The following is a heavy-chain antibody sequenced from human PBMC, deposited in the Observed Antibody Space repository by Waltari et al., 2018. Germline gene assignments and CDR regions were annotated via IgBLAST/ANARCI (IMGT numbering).Heavy chain of an antibody. Sequence: QVQLQESGPGLVEPSQTLSLTCTVSGGSISSGSYYWSWIRQPAGKGLEWIGRIYTSGSTNYNPSRKSRVTISVDTSKNQFSLKLSSVTAADTAVYYCARGGGNGWEPIGGSRNAFDIWGQGTMVTVSS. CDR3: ARGGGNGWEPIGGSRNAFDI. V-gene: IGHV4-61*02. J-gene: IGHJ3*02. CDR1: GGSISSGSYY. D-gene: IGHD1-26*01. CDR2: IYTSGST.